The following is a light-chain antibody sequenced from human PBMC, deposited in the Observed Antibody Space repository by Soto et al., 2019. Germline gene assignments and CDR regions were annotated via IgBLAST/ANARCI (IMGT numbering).Light chain of an antibody. J-gene: IGKJ5*01. CDR2: DTS. Sequence: VMTQSPGTLSLSVGERLTLSWRASQSVSINLAWYQKKPGQAPRLLLYDTSTRATGIPARFSGSGSGTELTLTISSLQSEDFAVYYCQQYSNWPPITFGQGTRLEIK. CDR3: QQYSNWPPIT. CDR1: QSVSIN. V-gene: IGKV3-15*01.